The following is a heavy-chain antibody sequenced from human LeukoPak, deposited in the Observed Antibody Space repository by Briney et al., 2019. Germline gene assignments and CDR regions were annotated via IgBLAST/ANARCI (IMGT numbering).Heavy chain of an antibody. V-gene: IGHV5-51*01. J-gene: IGHJ6*03. CDR1: GYSFTSYW. CDR3: ARHSGGSNPYYYYYYMDV. Sequence: GEPLKISCKGSGYSFTSYWIGWVSRMPGKGLEWMGIIYPGDSDTRYSPSFQGQVTISADKSISTAYLQWSSLKASDTAMYYRARHSGGSNPYYYYYYMDVWGKGTTVTVSS. CDR2: IYPGDSDT. D-gene: IGHD2-15*01.